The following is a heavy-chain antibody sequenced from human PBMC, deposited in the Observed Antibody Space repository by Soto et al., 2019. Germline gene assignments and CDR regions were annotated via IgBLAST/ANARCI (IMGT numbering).Heavy chain of an antibody. Sequence: ASVKVSCKASGYTFTSYAMHWVRQAPGQRLEWMGWINAGNGSTKYSQKFQGRVTITRDTSASTAYMELSSLRSEDTAVYYCARDAPPYSSGWYGWFDPWGQGTLVTVSS. V-gene: IGHV1-3*01. J-gene: IGHJ5*02. CDR2: INAGNGST. CDR1: GYTFTSYA. D-gene: IGHD6-19*01. CDR3: ARDAPPYSSGWYGWFDP.